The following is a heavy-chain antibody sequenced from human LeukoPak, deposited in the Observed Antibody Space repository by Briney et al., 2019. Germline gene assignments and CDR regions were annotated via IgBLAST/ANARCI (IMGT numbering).Heavy chain of an antibody. CDR3: TRGPITAPGISDY. Sequence: GGSLRLSCAASGFTFSGAWIHWVRQVPGKGLVWVSAISNDGSDTEYTDSVKGRFTISRDNDKKTVYLQMNSLRAKDTAVYYCTRGPITAPGISDYWGQGTLVTVSS. J-gene: IGHJ4*02. CDR2: ISNDGSDT. D-gene: IGHD6-13*01. CDR1: GFTFSGAW. V-gene: IGHV3-74*03.